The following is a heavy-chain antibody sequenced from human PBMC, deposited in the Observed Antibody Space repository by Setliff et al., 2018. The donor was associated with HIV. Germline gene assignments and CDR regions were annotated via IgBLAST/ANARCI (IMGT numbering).Heavy chain of an antibody. J-gene: IGHJ4*02. CDR3: ARGSAVTGTLEY. CDR2: IFSTGST. D-gene: IGHD6-19*01. Sequence: PSETLSLTCAVDGGSFSGYYWSWIRQPAGKGLEWIGHIFSTGSTNYNPSLKSRVIMSADTSKNQFSLRLTSLTAADTAMYYCARGSAVTGTLEYWGQGTLVTVSS. CDR1: GGSFSGYY. V-gene: IGHV4-59*10.